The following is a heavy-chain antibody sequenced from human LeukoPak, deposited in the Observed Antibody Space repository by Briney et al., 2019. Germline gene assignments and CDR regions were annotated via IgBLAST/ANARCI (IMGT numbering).Heavy chain of an antibody. CDR2: ISGSGSNT. Sequence: PGGSLRLSCAASGFTFTRYAMSWVRQAPGKGLAWVSAISGSGSNTYYADSVKGRFTISRDNSKNTPFLQINSLRAENKAVYYCAKEGVWGCSDYWGQGTLVTVSS. D-gene: IGHD3-16*01. V-gene: IGHV3-23*01. CDR1: GFTFTRYA. J-gene: IGHJ4*02. CDR3: AKEGVWGCSDY.